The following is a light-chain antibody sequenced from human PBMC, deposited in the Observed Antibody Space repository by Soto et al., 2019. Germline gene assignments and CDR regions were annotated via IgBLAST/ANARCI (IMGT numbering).Light chain of an antibody. V-gene: IGKV1-5*01. CDR1: QSISNW. Sequence: DIPLTQSPATLPTSVGDSVTIPCRASQSISNWLAWYQQKPGRAPKVLIFDASSLESGVPSRFSGSGSATEFTLTISSLQPDDFATYYCQQYTIYPWTFGQGTKVDI. CDR2: DAS. J-gene: IGKJ1*01. CDR3: QQYTIYPWT.